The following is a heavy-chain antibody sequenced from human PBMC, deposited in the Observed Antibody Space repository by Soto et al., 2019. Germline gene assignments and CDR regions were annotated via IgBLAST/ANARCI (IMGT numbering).Heavy chain of an antibody. CDR2: IWYDGSKK. V-gene: IGHV3-33*08. CDR1: GFTFNHYA. CDR3: ARDASYYSLWSGYYPSRNGMDV. Sequence: QVQLLESGGGLVQPGGSLRLACTASGFTFNHYAMSWVRQAPGKGLEWVSLIWYDGSKKSYGDSVKGRFTISRDNSRNTVYLQMNSLRADDTAVYYCARDASYYSLWSGYYPSRNGMDVWGQGTTVTVSS. J-gene: IGHJ6*02. D-gene: IGHD3-3*01.